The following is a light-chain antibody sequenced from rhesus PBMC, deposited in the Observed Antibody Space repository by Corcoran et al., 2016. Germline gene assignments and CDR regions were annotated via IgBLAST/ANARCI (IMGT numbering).Light chain of an antibody. CDR3: LQHDTYPYT. V-gene: IGKV1-28*01. CDR2: AAS. CDR1: QGISTY. Sequence: DIQMTQSPSSLSASVGDTVTITCREGQGISTYLNWFPQKPGTAPKLLIYAASHLQSGVPSRFSGSGSGTEFTLTISSLQPEDFAVYYCLQHDTYPYTFGQGTKIEIK. J-gene: IGKJ2*01.